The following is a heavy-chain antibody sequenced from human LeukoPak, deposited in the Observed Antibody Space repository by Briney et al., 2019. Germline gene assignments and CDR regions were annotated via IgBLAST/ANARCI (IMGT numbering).Heavy chain of an antibody. CDR1: RFTFSSYS. V-gene: IGHV3-21*01. J-gene: IGHJ6*03. CDR2: ISSTGSYI. CDR3: ARVGPWVNPDYYYYYMDV. Sequence: GGSLRLSCAVSRFTFSSYSMNWVRQAPGKWLEWVSSISSTGSYIYYADSVKGRFTISRDNAKNSVHLQMNSLRAEDTAVYYCARVGPWVNPDYYYYYMDVWGKGTTVTVSS. D-gene: IGHD1-14*01.